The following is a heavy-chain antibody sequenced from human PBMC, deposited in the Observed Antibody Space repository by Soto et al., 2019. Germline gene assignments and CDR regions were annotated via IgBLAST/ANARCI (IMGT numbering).Heavy chain of an antibody. V-gene: IGHV4-59*12. J-gene: IGHJ4*02. CDR1: GGSISSYY. CDR2: IYYSGST. CDR3: ASPGGLSGYHFDY. Sequence: PSETLSLTCTVSGGSISSYYWSWIRQPPGKGLEWIGYIYYSGSTNYNPSLKSRVTISVDTSKNTLYLLMNSLRAEDTAVYYCASPGGLSGYHFDYWGQGTLVTVSS. D-gene: IGHD3-22*01.